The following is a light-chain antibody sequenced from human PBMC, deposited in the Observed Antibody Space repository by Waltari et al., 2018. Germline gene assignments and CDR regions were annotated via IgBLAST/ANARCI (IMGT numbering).Light chain of an antibody. CDR1: ILGHKY. V-gene: IGLV3-1*01. Sequence: SYELTQPPSVSVSPGQTASITCSGDILGHKYASWYQQKPGQSPLLVIYQDTNRPSGIPERFSGSKSGNAAPLTISGTQAMDEADYYCQALGTGAWVFGGGTKLTVL. CDR3: QALGTGAWV. J-gene: IGLJ3*02. CDR2: QDT.